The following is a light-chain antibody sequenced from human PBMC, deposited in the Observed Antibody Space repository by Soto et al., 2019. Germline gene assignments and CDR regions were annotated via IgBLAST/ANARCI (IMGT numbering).Light chain of an antibody. CDR1: QTVRNNY. J-gene: IGKJ4*01. CDR2: DAS. V-gene: IGKV3-20*01. CDR3: QQFSSYPLT. Sequence: EFVLTQSPGTLSLSPGEIAALSCRASQTVRNNYLAWYQQKAGQAPRLLIYDASSRVTGIPDRFSGGGSGTDFTLTISRLEPEDVAVYYCQQFSSYPLTLGGGTKVDIK.